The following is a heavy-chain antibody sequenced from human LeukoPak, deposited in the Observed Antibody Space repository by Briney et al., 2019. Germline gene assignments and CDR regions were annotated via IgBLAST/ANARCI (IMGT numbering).Heavy chain of an antibody. Sequence: TGGSLRLSGAASGFTFSSYSMNWVRQAPGMGLEWVSSINRTGSYIYYADSLKGRFTISRDNAKNSLYLQMNSLRAEDTAVYYCARNYDLGTYPIDYWGQGTLVTVSS. CDR1: GFTFSSYS. J-gene: IGHJ4*02. CDR2: INRTGSYI. CDR3: ARNYDLGTYPIDY. D-gene: IGHD3-10*01. V-gene: IGHV3-21*01.